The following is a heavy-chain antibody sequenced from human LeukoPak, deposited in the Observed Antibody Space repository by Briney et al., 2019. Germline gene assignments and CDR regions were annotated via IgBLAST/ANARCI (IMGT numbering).Heavy chain of an antibody. CDR3: ARGWIGPLIRLQFFDS. CDR2: IHDGGSPI. Sequence: GGSLRLSCAASGFTFSSYSMTWVRQAPGKGLEWISYIHDGGSPIYYADSVKGRFTVSRDNAKNSLSLQMNSLRAEDTAVYYCARGWIGPLIRLQFFDSWGQGTLVTVSS. J-gene: IGHJ4*02. D-gene: IGHD5-12*01. CDR1: GFTFSSYS. V-gene: IGHV3-48*01.